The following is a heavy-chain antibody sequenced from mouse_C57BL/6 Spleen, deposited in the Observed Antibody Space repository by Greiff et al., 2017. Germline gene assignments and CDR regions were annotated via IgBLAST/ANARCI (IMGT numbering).Heavy chain of an antibody. CDR1: GYTFTSYW. J-gene: IGHJ1*03. CDR2: IDPSDSYT. Sequence: VQLQQPGAELVKPGASVKLSCKASGYTFTSYWMQWVKQRPGQGLEWIGEIDPSDSYTNYNQKFKGKATLTVYTSSSTAYMQLSSLTSEDSAVYYCAKYYGSSYWYFDVWGTGTTVTVSS. D-gene: IGHD1-1*01. CDR3: AKYYGSSYWYFDV. V-gene: IGHV1-50*01.